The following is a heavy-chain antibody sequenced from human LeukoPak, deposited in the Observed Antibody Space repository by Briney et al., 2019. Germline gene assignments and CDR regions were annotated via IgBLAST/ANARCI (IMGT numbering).Heavy chain of an antibody. CDR3: ARDPRLRNDIVVVPAAIRDYYYYYYMDV. Sequence: RGSLRLSCAASGFTFSSYWMHWVRQAPGKGLVWVSRINTDGSSTSYADSVKGRFTISRDNAKNTLYLQMNSLRAEDTAVYYCARDPRLRNDIVVVPAAIRDYYYYYYMDVWGKGTTVTVSS. J-gene: IGHJ6*03. CDR2: INTDGSST. V-gene: IGHV3-74*01. D-gene: IGHD2-2*02. CDR1: GFTFSSYW.